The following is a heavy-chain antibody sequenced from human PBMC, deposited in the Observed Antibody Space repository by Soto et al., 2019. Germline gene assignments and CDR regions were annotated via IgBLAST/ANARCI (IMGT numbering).Heavy chain of an antibody. CDR2: ISNLGVT. CDR3: AREPRYCSGGSCSITGDAYDI. J-gene: IGHJ3*02. D-gene: IGHD2-15*01. CDR1: GFSVSSTY. Sequence: EVHLVESGGGLVQPGGSLRLSCAASGFSVSSTYMNWVRQAPGKGLEWVAVISNLGVTHNADSVKGRFSLSRDISDNTLHLQMSSLSAEDTAVYYCAREPRYCSGGSCSITGDAYDIWGQGTMVTVSS. V-gene: IGHV3-66*01.